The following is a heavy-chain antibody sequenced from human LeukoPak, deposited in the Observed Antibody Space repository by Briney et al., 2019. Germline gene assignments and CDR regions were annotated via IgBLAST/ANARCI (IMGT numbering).Heavy chain of an antibody. D-gene: IGHD6-13*01. V-gene: IGHV3-74*01. CDR3: AKEEYSSSGTDWFDP. Sequence: GGSLRLSCAASGITLSGYWMHWVRQAPGKGLVWVSCINFDGSDTSYADFVKGRFTISRDNSKNTLYLQMNSLRAEDTAVYYCAKEEYSSSGTDWFDPWGQGTLVTVSS. CDR2: INFDGSDT. CDR1: GITLSGYW. J-gene: IGHJ5*02.